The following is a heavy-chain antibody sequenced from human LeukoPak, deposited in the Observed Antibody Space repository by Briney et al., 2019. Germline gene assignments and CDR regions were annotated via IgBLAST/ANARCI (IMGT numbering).Heavy chain of an antibody. D-gene: IGHD3-22*01. V-gene: IGHV3-23*01. CDR2: ISGSGGST. CDR3: AKLILGAPGGVCGMDV. Sequence: PGGSLRLSCAASGFTFSSYAMRWVRQAPGEGLEWVSAISGSGGSTCYADSVKGRFTISRDNSKNTLYLQMNSLRAADTAVYYCAKLILGAPGGVCGMDVWGQGTTVTVSS. J-gene: IGHJ6*02. CDR1: GFTFSSYA.